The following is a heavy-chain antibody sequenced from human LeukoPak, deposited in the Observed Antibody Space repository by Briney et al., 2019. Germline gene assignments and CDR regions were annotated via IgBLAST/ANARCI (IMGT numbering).Heavy chain of an antibody. V-gene: IGHV1-69*04. CDR1: GGTFSSYA. D-gene: IGHD6-13*01. CDR3: AREVIAASCFDY. Sequence: SVKVSCKASGGTFSSYAISWVPQAPGQGLEWMGRIITILGIANYAQKFQGRVTITADKSTSTAYMELSSLRSEDTAVYYCAREVIAASCFDYWGQGTLVTVSS. CDR2: IITILGIA. J-gene: IGHJ4*02.